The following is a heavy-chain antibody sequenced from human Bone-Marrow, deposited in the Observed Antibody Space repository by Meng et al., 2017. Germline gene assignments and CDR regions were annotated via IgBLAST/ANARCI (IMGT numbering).Heavy chain of an antibody. D-gene: IGHD6-19*01. CDR3: ASWIYSCGWQ. Sequence: SETLSLTCVVSGGSISSIDWWSWVRQPPGKGLEWIGDIYHGEDTNSNPSVKSRVTIAIDKSKNQVSLKLSSLTAADTAVYYCASWIYSCGWQWGQGDLVNGAS. V-gene: IGHV4/OR15-8*02. CDR1: GGSISSIDW. J-gene: IGHJ4*02. CDR2: IYHGEDT.